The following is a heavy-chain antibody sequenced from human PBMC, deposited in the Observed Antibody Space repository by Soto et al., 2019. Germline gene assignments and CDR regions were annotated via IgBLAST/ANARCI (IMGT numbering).Heavy chain of an antibody. CDR3: ARDRRITMVRGVPTESDV. J-gene: IGHJ6*02. Sequence: QVQLQESGPGLVKPSQTLSLTCTVSGGSISSGGYYWSWIRQHPGKGLEWIGYIYYSGSTYYNPSLKSRVTISVDXXKXPXXLKLSSVTAADTAVYSCARDRRITMVRGVPTESDVWGQGTTVTVSS. CDR1: GGSISSGGYY. V-gene: IGHV4-31*03. CDR2: IYYSGST. D-gene: IGHD3-10*01.